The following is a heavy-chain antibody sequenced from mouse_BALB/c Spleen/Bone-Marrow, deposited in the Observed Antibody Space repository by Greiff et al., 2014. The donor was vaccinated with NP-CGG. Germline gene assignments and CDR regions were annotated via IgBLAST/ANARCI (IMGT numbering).Heavy chain of an antibody. CDR3: ARSGSSSGYFDY. Sequence: EVQGVESGGGLVRPGGSRKLSCAASGFTFSSFGMHWVRQAPEKGLEWVAYISSGSSTIYYADTVMGRFTISRDNPKNTLFLQMTSLRSEDTAMYYCARSGSSSGYFDYWGQGTTLTVSS. V-gene: IGHV5-17*02. CDR1: GFTFSSFG. J-gene: IGHJ2*01. CDR2: ISSGSSTI. D-gene: IGHD1-1*01.